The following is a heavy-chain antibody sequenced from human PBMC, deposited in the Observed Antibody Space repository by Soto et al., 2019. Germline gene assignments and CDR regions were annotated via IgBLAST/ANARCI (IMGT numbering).Heavy chain of an antibody. V-gene: IGHV3-48*01. D-gene: IGHD3-10*01. Sequence: GGSLRLSCAASGFTFSSYFMNWVRQAPGKGLEWVSYISSSGSTISYADSVKGRFTISRDNAKNSLFLQMNSLRAEDTAVYYCARDHLRSYYGSGSYSDYWGQGTLVTVSS. CDR2: ISSSGSTI. CDR3: ARDHLRSYYGSGSYSDY. CDR1: GFTFSSYF. J-gene: IGHJ4*02.